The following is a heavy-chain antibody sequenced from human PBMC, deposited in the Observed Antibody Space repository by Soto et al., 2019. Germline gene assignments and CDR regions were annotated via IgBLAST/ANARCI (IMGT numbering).Heavy chain of an antibody. CDR3: ASRTYAMEV. Sequence: QVQLQESGPGLVKPSGTLSLTCAVSGGSISSSNWWSWVRQPPGKGLEWIGEIFHTGNTYSNPSLTGRVTMSVDKSKNQFSLNLNSVTAADTAVYYCASRTYAMEVWGQGTTVTVSS. V-gene: IGHV4-4*02. CDR1: GGSISSSNW. J-gene: IGHJ6*02. CDR2: IFHTGNT.